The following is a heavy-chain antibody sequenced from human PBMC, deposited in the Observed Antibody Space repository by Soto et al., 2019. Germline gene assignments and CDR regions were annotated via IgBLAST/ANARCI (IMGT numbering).Heavy chain of an antibody. D-gene: IGHD1-20*01. CDR3: AINGNHYYYVMDV. CDR1: GFTFSEKW. CDR2: INQGGSEK. Sequence: GSRRLSCAASGFTFSEKWMTWVRQAPGRGLEWVAHINQGGSEKFYVDSVKGRFIISRDNAKNSLSLQMNSLIDEDTAVYYCAINGNHYYYVMDVWGQGTTVTVYS. J-gene: IGHJ6*02. V-gene: IGHV3-7*03.